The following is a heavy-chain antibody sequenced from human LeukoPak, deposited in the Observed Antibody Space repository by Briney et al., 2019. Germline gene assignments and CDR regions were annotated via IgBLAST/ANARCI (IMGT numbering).Heavy chain of an antibody. D-gene: IGHD6-13*01. V-gene: IGHV4-30-4*08. Sequence: PSQTLSLTCTVSGGSISSGDYYWSWIRQPPGKGLEWIGYIYYSGSTYYNPSLKSRVTISVDTSKNQFSLKLSSVTAADTAVYYCARSVNIAAAGEAHAFDTWGQGTMVTVSS. CDR1: GGSISSGDYY. J-gene: IGHJ3*02. CDR3: ARSVNIAAAGEAHAFDT. CDR2: IYYSGST.